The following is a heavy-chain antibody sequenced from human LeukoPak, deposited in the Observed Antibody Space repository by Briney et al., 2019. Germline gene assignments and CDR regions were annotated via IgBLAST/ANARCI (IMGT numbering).Heavy chain of an antibody. CDR2: ISSSSSYI. CDR3: ARGDIVVAPAATHWTH. J-gene: IGHJ4*02. V-gene: IGHV3-21*01. CDR1: GFTFSSYS. Sequence: GGSLRLSCAASGFTFSSYSMNWVRQAPGKGLEWVSSISSSSSYIYYADSVKGRFTISRDNAKNSLYLQMNSLRAEDTAVYYCARGDIVVAPAATHWTHWGQGTLVTVSS. D-gene: IGHD2-2*01.